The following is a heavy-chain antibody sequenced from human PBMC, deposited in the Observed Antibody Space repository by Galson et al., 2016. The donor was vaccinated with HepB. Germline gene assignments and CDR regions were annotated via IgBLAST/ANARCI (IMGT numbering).Heavy chain of an antibody. CDR2: INTDGSST. Sequence: SLRLSCAASGFTFSSHWMHWVRQAPGKGLVWVSRINTDGSSTSYADSVRGRFTISRDNAKNTLYLQMNSLRAEDTAVYYCARGGSRPIDYWGQGILVTVSS. D-gene: IGHD1-26*01. J-gene: IGHJ4*02. V-gene: IGHV3-74*01. CDR1: GFTFSSHW. CDR3: ARGGSRPIDY.